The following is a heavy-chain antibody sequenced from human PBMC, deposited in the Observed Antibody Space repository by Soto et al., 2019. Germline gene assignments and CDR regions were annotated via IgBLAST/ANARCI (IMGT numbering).Heavy chain of an antibody. CDR2: IIPIFGTA. CDR1: GGTFSSYA. V-gene: IGHV1-69*13. CDR3: ARERDDSSGYYFSSEYFQH. J-gene: IGHJ1*01. D-gene: IGHD3-22*01. Sequence: SVKVSCKASGGTFSSYAISWVRQAPGQGLEWMGGIIPIFGTANYAQKFQGRVTITADESTSTAYMELSSLRSEDTAVYYCARERDDSSGYYFSSEYFQHWGQGTLVTVSS.